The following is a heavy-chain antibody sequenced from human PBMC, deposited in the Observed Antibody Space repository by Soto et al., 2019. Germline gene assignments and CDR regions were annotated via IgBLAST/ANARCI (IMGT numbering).Heavy chain of an antibody. CDR3: ARHPYYYGSGSHFDY. Sequence: SETLSLTCAVYGGSFSGYYWSWIRQPPGKGLEWIGEINHSGSTNYNPSLKSRVTISVDTSKNQFSLKLSSVTAADTAVYYCARHPYYYGSGSHFDYWGQGTLVTVSS. D-gene: IGHD3-10*01. J-gene: IGHJ4*02. CDR1: GGSFSGYY. V-gene: IGHV4-34*01. CDR2: INHSGST.